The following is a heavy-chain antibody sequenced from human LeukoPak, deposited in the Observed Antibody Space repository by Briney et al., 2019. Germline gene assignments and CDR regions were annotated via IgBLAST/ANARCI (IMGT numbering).Heavy chain of an antibody. Sequence: SETLSLSCAVYGGSFNAYYWSWIRQSPGKGLEWIGEINRSGSINYSPSVKSRVTMSVDTSRNHLSLKLSSVTAADTALYYCARTDIVATDTFDYWGQGTLVTVSS. CDR2: INRSGSI. J-gene: IGHJ4*02. D-gene: IGHD5-12*01. V-gene: IGHV4-34*01. CDR1: GGSFNAYY. CDR3: ARTDIVATDTFDY.